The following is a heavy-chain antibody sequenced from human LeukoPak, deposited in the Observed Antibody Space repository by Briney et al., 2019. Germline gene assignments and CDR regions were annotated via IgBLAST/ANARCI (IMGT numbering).Heavy chain of an antibody. V-gene: IGHV4-31*03. CDR3: ARGGSSSWYWFDP. CDR2: IYYSGST. CDR1: GGSISSGGYY. Sequence: SQTLSLTCTVSGGSISSGGYYWSWIRQLPGKGLEWIGYIYYSGSTYYNPSLKSRVTISVDTSKNQFSLKLSSVTAADTAVYYCARGGSSSWYWFDPWGQGTLVTVSS. J-gene: IGHJ5*02. D-gene: IGHD6-13*01.